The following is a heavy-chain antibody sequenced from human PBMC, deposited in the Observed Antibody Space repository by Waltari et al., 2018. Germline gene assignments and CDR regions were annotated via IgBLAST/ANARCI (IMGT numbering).Heavy chain of an antibody. Sequence: LQLQESGPGLVKPSETLSLTCTVSGGSISSSSYYWGWIRQPPGKGLEWIGSIYYSGSTYYNPSLKSRVTISVDTSKNQFSLKLSSVTAADTAVYYCARLEGKNWFDPWGQGTLVTVSS. V-gene: IGHV4-39*01. CDR1: GGSISSSSYY. CDR2: IYYSGST. D-gene: IGHD3-10*01. J-gene: IGHJ5*02. CDR3: ARLEGKNWFDP.